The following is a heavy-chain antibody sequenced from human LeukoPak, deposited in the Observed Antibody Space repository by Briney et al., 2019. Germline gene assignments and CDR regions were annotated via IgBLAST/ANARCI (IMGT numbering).Heavy chain of an antibody. V-gene: IGHV3-30-3*01. CDR3: ARDYGDGGFDY. D-gene: IGHD4-17*01. CDR2: ISYDGSNK. Sequence: PRRSLRLSCAASGFTFSSYAMHWVRQAPGKGLEWVAVISYDGSNKYYADSVKGRFTISRDNPKNTLYLQMNSLRAEDTAVYYCARDYGDGGFDYWGQGTLVTVSS. J-gene: IGHJ4*02. CDR1: GFTFSSYA.